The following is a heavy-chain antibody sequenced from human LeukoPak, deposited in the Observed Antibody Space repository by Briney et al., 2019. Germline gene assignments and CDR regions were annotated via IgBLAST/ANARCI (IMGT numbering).Heavy chain of an antibody. CDR2: MYYIGTT. D-gene: IGHD1-14*01. Sequence: SETLSLTCTVSGGAISSSYWNWFRQPPGKGLEWIGYMYYIGTTNYNPSLESRVTISGDTSKTQFFLKLSSVTAADTAVYYCARQGSWTGDYGMDVWGQGTSVIVSS. CDR3: ARQGSWTGDYGMDV. J-gene: IGHJ6*02. V-gene: IGHV4-59*08. CDR1: GGAISSSY.